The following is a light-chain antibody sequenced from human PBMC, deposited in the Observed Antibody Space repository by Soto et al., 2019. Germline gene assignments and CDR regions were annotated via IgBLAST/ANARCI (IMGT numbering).Light chain of an antibody. CDR2: DAS. V-gene: IGKV3-20*01. Sequence: EIVLTQSPGTLSLSPGERATLSCRASQSVSSSYLAWYQQKPGQAPRLLIYDASSRASGIPDRFSGSGSGTDFTLTISRLEPDDSAVYYCQQYGSSLLTFGGGTKVDI. J-gene: IGKJ4*01. CDR1: QSVSSSY. CDR3: QQYGSSLLT.